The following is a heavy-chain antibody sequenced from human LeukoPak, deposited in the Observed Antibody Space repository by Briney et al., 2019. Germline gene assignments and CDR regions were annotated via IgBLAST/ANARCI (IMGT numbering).Heavy chain of an antibody. CDR1: GGSISSYY. J-gene: IGHJ4*02. V-gene: IGHV4-4*07. CDR2: ISTSGST. D-gene: IGHD3-22*01. Sequence: SETLSLTCTVSGGSISSYYWSWIRQPAGKGLESIGHISTSGSTNYNPSLKSRVTMSVDTSKNQFSLKLSSVTAADTAVYYCARGDSSGLYDYWGQGTLVTVSS. CDR3: ARGDSSGLYDY.